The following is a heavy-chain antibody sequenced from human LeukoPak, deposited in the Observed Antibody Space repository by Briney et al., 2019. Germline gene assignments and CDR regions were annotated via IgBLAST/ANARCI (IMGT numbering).Heavy chain of an antibody. Sequence: GASVKVSCKSSGYTFTSYDINWVRHATGQGLEWMGWMNPNSGNTGYAQKFQGRVTMTRNTSISTAYMELSSLRSEDTAVYYCATAAPGSGSYYASFDYWGQGTLVTVSS. D-gene: IGHD1-26*01. J-gene: IGHJ4*02. CDR2: MNPNSGNT. CDR1: GYTFTSYD. V-gene: IGHV1-8*01. CDR3: ATAAPGSGSYYASFDY.